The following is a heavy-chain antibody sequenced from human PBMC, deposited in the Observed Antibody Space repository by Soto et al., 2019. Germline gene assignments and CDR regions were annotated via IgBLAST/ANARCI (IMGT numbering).Heavy chain of an antibody. CDR2: MQPSTGRT. V-gene: IGHV1-8*01. CDR3: ARGVSAGVDY. D-gene: IGHD1-26*01. J-gene: IGHJ4*02. Sequence: QVQLVQSGAEVREPGASVKVSCKASGYSFTSLDINWVRQTAGQGLEWMGWMQPSTGRTGYAQKFQGRVTMTRDTSINEAYMELTPLTSEDSAFYYCARGVSAGVDYWGQGTLVTVSS. CDR1: GYSFTSLD.